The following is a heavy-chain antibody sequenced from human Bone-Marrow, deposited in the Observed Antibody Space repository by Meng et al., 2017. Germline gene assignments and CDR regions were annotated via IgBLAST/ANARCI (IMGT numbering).Heavy chain of an antibody. Sequence: VQLVQAGAEVKKPGSSVKASCKASGGTFSSYAISWVRQAPGQGLEWMGGIIPIFGTANYAQKFQGRVTITADESTSTAYMELSSLRSEDTAVYYCAREYCSGGSCYSYFDYWGQGTLVTVSS. D-gene: IGHD2-15*01. CDR3: AREYCSGGSCYSYFDY. J-gene: IGHJ4*02. CDR2: IIPIFGTA. V-gene: IGHV1-69*01. CDR1: GGTFSSYA.